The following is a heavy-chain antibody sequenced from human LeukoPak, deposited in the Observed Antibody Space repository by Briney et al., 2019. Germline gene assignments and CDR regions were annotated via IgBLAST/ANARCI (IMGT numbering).Heavy chain of an antibody. Sequence: ASVKVSCKASGGTFSSYAISWVRQAPGQGLEWMGGIIPIFGTANYAQKFQGRVTITADESTSTAYMELSSLRSEDTAVYYCARDSLYYDSSGYYRGGFDYWGQGTLVTVSS. D-gene: IGHD3-22*01. V-gene: IGHV1-69*13. J-gene: IGHJ4*02. CDR2: IIPIFGTA. CDR1: GGTFSSYA. CDR3: ARDSLYYDSSGYYRGGFDY.